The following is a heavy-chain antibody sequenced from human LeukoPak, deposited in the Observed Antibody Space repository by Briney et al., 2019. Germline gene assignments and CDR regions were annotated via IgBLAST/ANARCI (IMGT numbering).Heavy chain of an antibody. D-gene: IGHD2-15*01. Sequence: ASVKVSCKTVGYTFTNHYLHWARQAPGQGLEWMGRIIPIFGTANYAQKFQGRVTITTDESTSTAYMELSSLRSEDTAVYYCARDSPYCSGGSCFRFDPWGQGTLVTVSS. V-gene: IGHV1-69*05. CDR1: GYTFTNHY. CDR2: IIPIFGTA. CDR3: ARDSPYCSGGSCFRFDP. J-gene: IGHJ5*02.